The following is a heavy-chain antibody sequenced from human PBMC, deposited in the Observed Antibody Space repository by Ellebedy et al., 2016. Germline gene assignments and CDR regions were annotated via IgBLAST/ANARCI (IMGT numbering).Heavy chain of an antibody. V-gene: IGHV4-61*01. Sequence: SETLSLXXTVSGGSVSNSNSYWSWIRQPPGKGLEWIGYIYYSGSTNYNPSLKSRVTISVDTSKNQFSLNLRSVTAADTAVYYCARDKVDTAITSFYYGLDVWGQGTTVTVSS. CDR3: ARDKVDTAITSFYYGLDV. CDR1: GGSVSNSNSY. CDR2: IYYSGST. J-gene: IGHJ6*02. D-gene: IGHD5-18*01.